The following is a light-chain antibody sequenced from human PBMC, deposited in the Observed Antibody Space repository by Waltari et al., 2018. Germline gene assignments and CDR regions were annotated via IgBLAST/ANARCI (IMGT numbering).Light chain of an antibody. CDR1: HSVSSS. CDR2: ETS. J-gene: IGKJ2*02. V-gene: IGKV3-11*01. Sequence: EILLTQSPATLSLSPGERATLSCRASHSVSSSLAWYQHKPGQAPRLLIYETSIRATGVPARFSGSGSGTDFTLTISSLEPEDSAVYYCQQRSNWPRCTFGQGTKVEIK. CDR3: QQRSNWPRCT.